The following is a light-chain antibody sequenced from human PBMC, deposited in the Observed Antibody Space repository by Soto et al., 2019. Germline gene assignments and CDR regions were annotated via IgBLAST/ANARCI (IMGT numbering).Light chain of an antibody. CDR1: QTISSW. V-gene: IGKV1-5*03. Sequence: DIQMTQSPSTLSGSVGDRVTITCRASQTISSWLAWYQQKPGKAPKLLIYKASTLKSGVPSRFSGSGSGTEFTLTISSLQPDDFATYYCQHYNSYPEAVGQGTKVDIK. CDR3: QHYNSYPEA. CDR2: KAS. J-gene: IGKJ1*01.